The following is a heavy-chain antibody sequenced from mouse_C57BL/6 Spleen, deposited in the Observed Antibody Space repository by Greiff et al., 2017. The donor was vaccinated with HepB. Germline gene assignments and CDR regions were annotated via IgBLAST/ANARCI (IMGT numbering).Heavy chain of an antibody. CDR1: GYTFTNYW. V-gene: IGHV1-63*01. J-gene: IGHJ3*01. CDR3: ATSSGSAWFAY. Sequence: VQLQQSGAELVRPGPSVKMSCKASGYTFTNYWIGWAKQRPGHGLEWIGDIYPGGGYTNYNEKFKGKATLTADKSSSTAYMQFSSLTSEDSAIYYCATSSGSAWFAYWGQGTLVTVSA. CDR2: IYPGGGYT. D-gene: IGHD3-2*02.